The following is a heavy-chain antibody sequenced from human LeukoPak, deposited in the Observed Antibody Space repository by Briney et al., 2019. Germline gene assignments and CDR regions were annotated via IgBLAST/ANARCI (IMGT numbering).Heavy chain of an antibody. V-gene: IGHV4-59*01. J-gene: IGHJ4*02. CDR2: IYYSGST. Sequence: SETLSLTCTVSGGSISSYYWSWIRQPPWKGLEWIGYIYYSGSTNYNPSLKSRVTISVDTSKNQFSLKLSSVTAADTAVYYCARERIPIAAAGTYFDYWGQGTLVTVSS. CDR3: ARERIPIAAAGTYFDY. CDR1: GGSISSYY. D-gene: IGHD6-13*01.